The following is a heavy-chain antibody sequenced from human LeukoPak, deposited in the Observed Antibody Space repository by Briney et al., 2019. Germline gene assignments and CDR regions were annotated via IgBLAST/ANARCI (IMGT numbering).Heavy chain of an antibody. CDR2: ISGSGGST. Sequence: PGGSLRLSCAASGFTFSSYAMSWVRQAPGKGLEWVSAISGSGGSTYYADSVKGRFTISRDNSKNTLYLQMNSLRADDTAVYYCAKWTTEWLRFWPPPRLDSWGQGTLVTVSS. CDR1: GFTFSSYA. D-gene: IGHD5-12*01. V-gene: IGHV3-23*01. CDR3: AKWTTEWLRFWPPPRLDS. J-gene: IGHJ4*02.